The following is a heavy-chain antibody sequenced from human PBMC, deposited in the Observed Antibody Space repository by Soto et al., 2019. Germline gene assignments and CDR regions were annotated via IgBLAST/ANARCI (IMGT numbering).Heavy chain of an antibody. Sequence: PGGSLRLSCAASGFTFSSYAMHWVRQAPGKGLEWVAVISYDGSNKYYADSVKGRFTISRDNSKNTLYLQMNSLRAEDTAVYYCARGQDTAMPDFDYWGQGTLVTVSS. CDR2: ISYDGSNK. CDR1: GFTFSSYA. D-gene: IGHD5-18*01. V-gene: IGHV3-30-3*01. CDR3: ARGQDTAMPDFDY. J-gene: IGHJ4*02.